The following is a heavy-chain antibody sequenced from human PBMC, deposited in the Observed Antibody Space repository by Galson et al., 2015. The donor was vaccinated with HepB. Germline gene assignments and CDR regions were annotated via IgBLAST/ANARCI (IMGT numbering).Heavy chain of an antibody. J-gene: IGHJ5*02. Sequence: LSLTCTVSGGSIRSSSYYWGWIRQPPGKGLEWIGSIYYSGSTYYNPSLKSRVTISVDTSKNQFSLKLSSVTAADTAVYYCARDLLWSSRFDPWGQGTLVTVSS. V-gene: IGHV4-39*07. CDR3: ARDLLWSSRFDP. D-gene: IGHD3-10*01. CDR1: GGSIRSSSYY. CDR2: IYYSGST.